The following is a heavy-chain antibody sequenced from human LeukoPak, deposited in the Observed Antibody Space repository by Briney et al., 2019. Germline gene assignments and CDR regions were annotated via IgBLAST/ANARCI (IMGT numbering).Heavy chain of an antibody. Sequence: ASVKVSCKASGYTFTGYYMHWVRQAPAQGLEWMGWINPNSGGTNYAQKFQGRVTMTRDTSISTAYMELSRLRSDDTAVYYCARSYYDSSGYLYFDYWGQGTLVTVSS. CDR1: GYTFTGYY. V-gene: IGHV1-2*02. J-gene: IGHJ4*02. D-gene: IGHD3-22*01. CDR3: ARSYYDSSGYLYFDY. CDR2: INPNSGGT.